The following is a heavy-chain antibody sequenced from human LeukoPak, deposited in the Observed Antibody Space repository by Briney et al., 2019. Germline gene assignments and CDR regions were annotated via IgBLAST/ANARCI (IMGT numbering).Heavy chain of an antibody. V-gene: IGHV1-18*01. CDR1: GYTFTSYG. D-gene: IGHD3-9*01. J-gene: IGHJ4*02. CDR3: ARAPSYYDILTGYYVRWYFDY. CDR2: ISAYNGNT. Sequence: ASVKVSCKASGYTFTSYGISWVRQAPGQGLEWMGWISAYNGNTNYAQKLQGRVTMTTDTSTSTAYMELRSLRSDDTAVYYCARAPSYYDILTGYYVRWYFDYWGQGTLVTVSS.